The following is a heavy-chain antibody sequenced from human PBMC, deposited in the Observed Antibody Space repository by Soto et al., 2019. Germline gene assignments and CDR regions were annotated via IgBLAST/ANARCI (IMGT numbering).Heavy chain of an antibody. CDR3: ASGYCSSTSCYIPHLSRYYYYYMDV. D-gene: IGHD2-2*03. V-gene: IGHV3-48*01. CDR2: ISSSSSTI. J-gene: IGHJ6*03. CDR1: GFTFSSYS. Sequence: PGGSLRLSCAASGFTFSSYSMNWVRQAPGKGLEWVSYISSSSSTIYYADSVKGRFTISRDNAKNSLYLQMNSLRAEDTAVYYCASGYCSSTSCYIPHLSRYYYYYMDVWGKGTTVTVSS.